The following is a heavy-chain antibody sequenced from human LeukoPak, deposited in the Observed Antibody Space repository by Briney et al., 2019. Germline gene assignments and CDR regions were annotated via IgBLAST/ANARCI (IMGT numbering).Heavy chain of an antibody. Sequence: GESLKISCKGSGYRFTSHWISWVRQMPGKGLEWMGRIDPSDSYTNYSPSFQGHVTISADKSISTAYLQWSSLKASDTAMYYCARLVGAMANWYFDLWGRGTLVTVSS. D-gene: IGHD1-26*01. J-gene: IGHJ2*01. CDR1: GYRFTSHW. CDR3: ARLVGAMANWYFDL. CDR2: IDPSDSYT. V-gene: IGHV5-10-1*01.